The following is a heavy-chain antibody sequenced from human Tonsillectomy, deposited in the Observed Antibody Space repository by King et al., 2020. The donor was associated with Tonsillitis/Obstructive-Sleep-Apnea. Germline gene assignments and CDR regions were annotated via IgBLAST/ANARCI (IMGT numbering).Heavy chain of an antibody. CDR2: ISDSAGIT. Sequence: VQLVESGGGLVQPGGSLRLSCAASGFTFSNYAMTWVRQAPGKGLEWVSTISDSAGITYFTDSVKGRFTISRDNSKNTFYLQMNSLRAEDTAVYYCAKDRWGTYPDNWGQGTLVTVSS. CDR3: AKDRWGTYPDN. V-gene: IGHV3-23*04. D-gene: IGHD3-16*01. CDR1: GFTFSNYA. J-gene: IGHJ4*02.